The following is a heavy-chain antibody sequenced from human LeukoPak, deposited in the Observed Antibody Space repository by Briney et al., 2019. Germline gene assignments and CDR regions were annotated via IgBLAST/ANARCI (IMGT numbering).Heavy chain of an antibody. V-gene: IGHV4-39*07. J-gene: IGHJ3*02. Sequence: SETLSLTCTVSGGSISSGDYYWSWIRQPPGKGLEWIGEINHSGSTNYNPSLKSRVTISVDTSKNQFSLKLSSVTAADTAVYYCARAGYSSGWYQGGDAFDIWGQGTMVTVSS. CDR1: GGSISSGDYY. CDR2: INHSGST. CDR3: ARAGYSSGWYQGGDAFDI. D-gene: IGHD6-19*01.